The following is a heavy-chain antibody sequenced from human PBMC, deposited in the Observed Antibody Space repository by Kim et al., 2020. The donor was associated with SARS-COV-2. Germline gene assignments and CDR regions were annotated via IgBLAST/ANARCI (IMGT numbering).Heavy chain of an antibody. CDR1: GFNFSNYA. J-gene: IGHJ4*02. CDR2: ISGDGYNT. Sequence: GGSLRLSCVASGFNFSNYAMIWVRQAPGKGLEWVSVISGDGYNTEYADSVKGRFTLSRDNAKNTVFLQMSSLRADDTATYYCAKDWFDYWGQGTLVTVSS. V-gene: IGHV3-23*01. CDR3: AKDWFDY.